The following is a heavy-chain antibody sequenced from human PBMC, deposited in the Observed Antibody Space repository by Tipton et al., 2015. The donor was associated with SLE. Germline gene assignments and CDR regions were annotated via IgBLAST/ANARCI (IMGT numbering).Heavy chain of an antibody. CDR3: VRDGDTGWYFDH. D-gene: IGHD2-21*02. Sequence: SLRLSCAASGFNFDDYGMSWVRQAPGKGLEWVSHINWNGDYRGYADSVKGRFTISRDNAKNSLFLQMNSLGPEDAAVYYCVRDGDTGWYFDHWGQGTLATV. CDR2: INWNGDYR. J-gene: IGHJ4*02. V-gene: IGHV3-20*04. CDR1: GFNFDDYG.